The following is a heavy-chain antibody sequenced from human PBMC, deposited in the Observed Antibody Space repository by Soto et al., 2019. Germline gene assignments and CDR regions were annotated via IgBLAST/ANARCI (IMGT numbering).Heavy chain of an antibody. CDR2: INSDGSST. J-gene: IGHJ6*02. D-gene: IGHD4-4*01. CDR1: GFTFVRYW. CDR3: VTESYRNCASSDGYLGTDV. V-gene: IGHV3-74*01. Sequence: LSLSCAAWGFTFVRYWMHWLRQAPGRAVVGVSRINSDGSSTSYTDSVEGRFSIARDNAKNTLYLQMNSLRAEDTAVYYWVTESYRNCASSDGYLGTDVRGQGTT.